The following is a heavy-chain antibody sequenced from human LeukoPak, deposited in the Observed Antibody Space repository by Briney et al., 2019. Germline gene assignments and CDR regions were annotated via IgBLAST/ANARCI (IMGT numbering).Heavy chain of an antibody. CDR3: AKPLAMVRGLQDV. CDR2: IRQDGSEI. V-gene: IGHV3-7*01. Sequence: GGSLRLSCAASGFTFSSDAMSWVRQAPGKGLEWVANIRQDGSEIYYVDSVKGRFTISRDNSKNTLYLQMNSLRAEDTAVYYCAKPLAMVRGLQDVWGKGTTVTISS. D-gene: IGHD3-10*01. J-gene: IGHJ6*04. CDR1: GFTFSSDA.